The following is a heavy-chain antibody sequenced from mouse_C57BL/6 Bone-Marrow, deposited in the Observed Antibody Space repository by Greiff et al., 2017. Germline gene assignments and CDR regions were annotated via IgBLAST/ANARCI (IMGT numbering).Heavy chain of an antibody. CDR1: GYSFTSYY. V-gene: IGHV1-66*01. D-gene: IGHD2-1*01. CDR3: ARPPYGNYFHYAMDY. CDR2: IYPGSGNT. J-gene: IGHJ4*01. Sequence: QVQLQQSGPELVKPGASVKISCKASGYSFTSYYIHWVKQRPGQGLEWIGWIYPGSGNTKYNEKFKGKATLTADTSSSTAYMQLSSLTSEDSAVYYCARPPYGNYFHYAMDYWGQGTSVTVSS.